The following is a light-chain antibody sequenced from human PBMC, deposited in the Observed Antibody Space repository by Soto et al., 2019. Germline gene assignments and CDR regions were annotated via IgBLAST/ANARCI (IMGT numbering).Light chain of an antibody. J-gene: IGKJ5*01. CDR3: QQTNSFPIT. CDR1: QGFTSW. CDR2: GAS. V-gene: IGKV1-12*01. Sequence: DIQMTQSPSSVSASLGDKVTITCRASQGFTSWLAWYHRKPGRAPQMLIFGASNLQSGVPSRFSGSGSGTEFTLTITSLQPEDVATYYCQQTNSFPITFGQGTRLEI.